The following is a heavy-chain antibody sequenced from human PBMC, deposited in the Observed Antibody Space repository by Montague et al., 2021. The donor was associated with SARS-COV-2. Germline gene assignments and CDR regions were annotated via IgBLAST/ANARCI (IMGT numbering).Heavy chain of an antibody. CDR3: ARETNWSYGSLFDY. D-gene: IGHD1-26*01. J-gene: IGHJ4*02. Sequence: SLRLSCAASGFTFSSYSMNWVRQAPGKGLEWVSSISSSSSYIYYADSVKGRFTISRDNAKNSLYLQMNSLRAEDTAVYYCARETNWSYGSLFDYWGQGTLVTVSS. CDR1: GFTFSSYS. V-gene: IGHV3-21*01. CDR2: ISSSSSYI.